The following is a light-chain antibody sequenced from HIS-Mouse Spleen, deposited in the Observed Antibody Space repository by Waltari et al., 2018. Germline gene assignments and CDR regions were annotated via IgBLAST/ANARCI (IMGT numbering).Light chain of an antibody. CDR1: KLGDKY. CDR2: QDS. Sequence: SYELTQPPSVSVSPGQTASITCSGDKLGDKYACWYQQKPGQSPVLVIYQDSKRPSGIPERFSGSNSGNTVTLTISGTQAMDEADYYCQAWDSSTVVFGVGTKLTVL. V-gene: IGLV3-1*01. J-gene: IGLJ2*01. CDR3: QAWDSSTVV.